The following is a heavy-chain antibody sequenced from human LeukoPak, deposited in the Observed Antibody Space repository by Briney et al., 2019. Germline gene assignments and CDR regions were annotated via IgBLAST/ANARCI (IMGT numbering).Heavy chain of an antibody. J-gene: IGHJ4*02. V-gene: IGHV1-2*06. D-gene: IGHD3-9*01. CDR3: ARGFYDILTGSYYFDY. Sequence: ASVKVSCKASGYTFTGYYMHWVRQAPGQGLEWMGRINPNSGGTNYAQKFQGRVTMTRDTSTSTVYMDLSSLRSEDTAVYYCARGFYDILTGSYYFDYWGQGTLVTVSS. CDR2: INPNSGGT. CDR1: GYTFTGYY.